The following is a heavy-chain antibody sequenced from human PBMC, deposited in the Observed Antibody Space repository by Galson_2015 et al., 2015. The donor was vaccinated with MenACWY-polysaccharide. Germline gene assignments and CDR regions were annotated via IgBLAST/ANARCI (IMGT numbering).Heavy chain of an antibody. V-gene: IGHV3-21*01. CDR3: ASRGVVTPYSLDY. D-gene: IGHD2-15*01. CDR2: ISGNSAYI. Sequence: WVSAISGNSAYIYYAGSVKGRFTISRDNAKNSLYLQMNNLRAEDTAVYYCASRGVVTPYSLDYWGQGTLVSVSS. J-gene: IGHJ4*02.